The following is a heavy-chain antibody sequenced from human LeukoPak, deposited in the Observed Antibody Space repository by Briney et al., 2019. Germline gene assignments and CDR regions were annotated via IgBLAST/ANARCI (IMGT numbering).Heavy chain of an antibody. J-gene: IGHJ4*02. CDR3: ARGQGGYYGSGDYFDY. V-gene: IGHV1-8*02. CDR1: GYTFTGYY. D-gene: IGHD3-10*01. CDR2: MNPNSGNT. Sequence: ASVKVSCKASGYTFTGYYMHWVRQATGQGLEWMGWMNPNSGNTGYAQKFQGRVTMTRNTSISTAYMELSSLRSEDTAVYYCARGQGGYYGSGDYFDYWGQGTLVTVSS.